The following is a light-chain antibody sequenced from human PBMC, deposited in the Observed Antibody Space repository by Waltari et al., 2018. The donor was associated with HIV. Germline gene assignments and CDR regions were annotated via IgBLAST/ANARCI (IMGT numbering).Light chain of an antibody. CDR1: GFDRANYY. J-gene: IGLJ2*01. CDR3: GTWDGGLNIGV. Sequence: QPVLTQPPSMSAAAGQSVTIPCAAHGFDRANYYISWYQQVPRAAPRLLIYDTTERPSGIPDRFSGSKSDTSATLAITGLQTGDEAHYYCGTWDGGLNIGVFGEGTNLTVL. V-gene: IGLV1-51*01. CDR2: DTT.